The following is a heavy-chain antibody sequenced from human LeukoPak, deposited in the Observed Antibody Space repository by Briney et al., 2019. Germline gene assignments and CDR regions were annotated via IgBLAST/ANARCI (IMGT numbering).Heavy chain of an antibody. V-gene: IGHV4-34*01. CDR3: ARATWGFDY. CDR2: INHSGST. D-gene: IGHD7-27*01. CDR1: GGSFSGYY. J-gene: IGHJ4*02. Sequence: SETLSLTCAVYGGSFSGYYWSWIRQPPGKGLEWIGEINHSGSTNYNPSLKSRVTISVDTSKNQFSLKLSSVTAADTAEYYCARATWGFDYWGQGTLVTVSS.